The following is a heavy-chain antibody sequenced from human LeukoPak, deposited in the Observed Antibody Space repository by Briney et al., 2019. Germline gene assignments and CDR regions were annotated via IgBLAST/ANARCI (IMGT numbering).Heavy chain of an antibody. V-gene: IGHV3-30*02. Sequence: GGSLRLSCAASGFTFSSSGMHWVRQAPGKGLEWVAFIRNDGAIKYYADSVKGRFTISRDNSKNTLSLQMNSLRAGDTAVYYCAKGPMYSSLYLFDSWGQGTLVTVSS. D-gene: IGHD6-6*01. CDR1: GFTFSSSG. CDR2: IRNDGAIK. CDR3: AKGPMYSSLYLFDS. J-gene: IGHJ4*02.